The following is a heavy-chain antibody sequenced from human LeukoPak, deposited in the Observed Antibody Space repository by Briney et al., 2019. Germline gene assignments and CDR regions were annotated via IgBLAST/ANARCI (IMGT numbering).Heavy chain of an antibody. CDR2: IYPGDSDT. V-gene: IGHV5-51*01. D-gene: IGHD6-19*01. J-gene: IGHJ5*02. CDR3: ARLNIAVAGFAHGNWFDP. CDR1: GYSFTSYW. Sequence: GESLKISCKGSGYSFTSYWIGWVRQMPGKGLEWMGIIYPGDSDTRYSPSFQGQVTISADKSISTAYLQWSSLKASDTAMYYCARLNIAVAGFAHGNWFDPWGQGTLVTVSS.